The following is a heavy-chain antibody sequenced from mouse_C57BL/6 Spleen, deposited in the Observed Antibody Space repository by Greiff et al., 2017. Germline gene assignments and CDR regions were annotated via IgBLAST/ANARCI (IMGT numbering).Heavy chain of an antibody. V-gene: IGHV1-7*01. J-gene: IGHJ1*03. D-gene: IGHD1-1*01. CDR2: INPSSGYT. CDR1: GYTFTSYW. CDR3: ASLTTVVATGPYWYFDV. Sequence: VQLQQSGAELAKPGASVKLSCKASGYTFTSYWMHWVKQRPGQGLEWIGYINPSSGYTKYNQKFKDKATLTADKSSSTAYMQLSSLTYEDSAVYYCASLTTVVATGPYWYFDVWGTGTTVTVAS.